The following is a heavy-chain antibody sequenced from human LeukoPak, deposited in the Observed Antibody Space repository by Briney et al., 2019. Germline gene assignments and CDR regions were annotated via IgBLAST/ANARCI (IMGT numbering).Heavy chain of an antibody. CDR1: GYTFTNYY. CDR3: ASTYSSSSHYMDV. CDR2: INPNSGGT. Sequence: ASVKVSCKASGYTFTNYYIHWVRQAPGQGLEWMGWINPNSGGTNYAQKFQGRVTMTRDTSISTAYMELSRLRSDDTAVYYCASTYSSSSHYMDVWGKGTTVTVSS. J-gene: IGHJ6*03. V-gene: IGHV1-2*02. D-gene: IGHD6-6*01.